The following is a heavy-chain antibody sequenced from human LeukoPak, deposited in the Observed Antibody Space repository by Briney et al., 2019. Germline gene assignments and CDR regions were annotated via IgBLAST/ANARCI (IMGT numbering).Heavy chain of an antibody. D-gene: IGHD6-13*01. V-gene: IGHV3-30-3*01. CDR2: ISYDGSNK. CDR3: ARLTAAAVEVDY. CDR1: GFTFSSYA. Sequence: GGSLRLSCAASGFTFSSYAMHWVRQAPGKGLEWVAVISYDGSNKYYADSVKGRFTISRDNPKNTLYLQMNSLRAEDTAVYYCARLTAAAVEVDYWGQGTLVTVSS. J-gene: IGHJ4*02.